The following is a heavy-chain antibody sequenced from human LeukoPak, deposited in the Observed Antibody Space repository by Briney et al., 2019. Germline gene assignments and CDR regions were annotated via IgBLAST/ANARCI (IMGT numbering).Heavy chain of an antibody. CDR3: ARGSGSNWFDP. J-gene: IGHJ5*02. Sequence: PGGSLRLSCAASGFTFSSLDISWVRQTPEKGLEWVSSISGGGRNTYYADSVKGHFTISRDNSRNTLYLQMNSLRAEDTAVYYCARGSGSNWFDPWGQGTLVTVSS. D-gene: IGHD3-10*01. CDR1: GFTFSSLD. V-gene: IGHV3-23*01. CDR2: ISGGGRNT.